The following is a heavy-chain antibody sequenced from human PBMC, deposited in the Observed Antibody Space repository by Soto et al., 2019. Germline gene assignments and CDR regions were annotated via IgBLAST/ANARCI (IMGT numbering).Heavy chain of an antibody. Sequence: VQLVESGGGVVLPGRSVRLSCEVSGFTFSDFGLDWVRQAPGKGLEWVAIISHDGSKRFYADSVKGRFTISRDNSKKTLYLQMSSLRPEDTALYYCAKTATYVDGYDNTGYSSEDYWGHGTLVTVSS. CDR2: ISHDGSKR. CDR3: AKTATYVDGYDNTGYSSEDY. V-gene: IGHV3-30*18. D-gene: IGHD3-22*01. J-gene: IGHJ4*01. CDR1: GFTFSDFG.